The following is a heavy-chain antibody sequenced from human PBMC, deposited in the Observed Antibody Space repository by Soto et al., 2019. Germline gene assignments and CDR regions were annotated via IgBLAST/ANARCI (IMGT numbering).Heavy chain of an antibody. D-gene: IGHD2-21*02. Sequence: PSETLSLTCAVSGDSISSGYHWAWIRQPPGKGLEWVASIYHSGTTYYNPSLTSRVTISVDTSKNQFSLKLSSVTAADTAVYYCASSVVVTAMDDYWGQGTLVTVSS. CDR3: ASSVVVTAMDDY. CDR2: IYHSGTT. V-gene: IGHV4-38-2*01. CDR1: GDSISSGYH. J-gene: IGHJ4*02.